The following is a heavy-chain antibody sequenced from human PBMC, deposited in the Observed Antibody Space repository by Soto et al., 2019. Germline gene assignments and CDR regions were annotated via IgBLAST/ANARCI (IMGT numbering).Heavy chain of an antibody. D-gene: IGHD2-15*01. CDR3: AKDREGIVVYYFDD. CDR1: GFTLSSHA. CDR2: LRADDSST. J-gene: IGHJ4*01. Sequence: GGSLRLSCAASGFTLSSHAMTWVRRAPGKGLEWVSSLRADDSSTYYADSVKGRFTISRDSSKNTLYLEMSSLRADDTAIYYCAKDREGIVVYYFDDWRHGHLVTASS. V-gene: IGHV3-23*01.